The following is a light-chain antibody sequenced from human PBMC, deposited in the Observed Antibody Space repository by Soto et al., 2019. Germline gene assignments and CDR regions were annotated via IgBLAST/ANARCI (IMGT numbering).Light chain of an antibody. Sequence: QSVLTQPPSVSGAPGQRVTISCTGSSSNIGAGYDVHWYQHLPGTAPKLLIYGNKNRPPGFPDRFSGSRSGTSASLAIAGLEAGDEADYYCQSYDTGLSGSRVFGSGTKLTVL. CDR1: SSNIGAGYD. J-gene: IGLJ1*01. CDR2: GNK. V-gene: IGLV1-40*01. CDR3: QSYDTGLSGSRV.